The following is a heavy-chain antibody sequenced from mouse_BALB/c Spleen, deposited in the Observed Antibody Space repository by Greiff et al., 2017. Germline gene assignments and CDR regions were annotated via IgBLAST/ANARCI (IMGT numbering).Heavy chain of an antibody. CDR3: ARVYGNYGYFDV. V-gene: IGHV5-6-3*01. D-gene: IGHD2-1*01. CDR1: GFTFSSYG. CDR2: INSNGGST. J-gene: IGHJ1*01. Sequence: EVKLVESGGGLVQPGGSLKLSCAASGFTFSSYGMSWVRQTPDKRLELVATINSNGGSTYYPDSVKGRFTISRDNAKNTLYLQMSSLKSEDTAMYYCARVYGNYGYFDVWGAGTTVTVSS.